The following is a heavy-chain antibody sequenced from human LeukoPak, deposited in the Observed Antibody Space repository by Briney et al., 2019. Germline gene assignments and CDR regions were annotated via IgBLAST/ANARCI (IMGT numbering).Heavy chain of an antibody. CDR1: GGSISSYY. D-gene: IGHD6-6*01. J-gene: IGHJ6*03. V-gene: IGHV4-4*09. Sequence: SETLSLTCTVSGGSISSYYWSWIRQPPGKGLEWIGYIYTSGSTNYNPSLKSRVTISVDTSKNQFSLKLSSVTAADTAVYYCARRIGKQLVRSYYYYMDVWGKGTTVTVSS. CDR2: IYTSGST. CDR3: ARRIGKQLVRSYYYYMDV.